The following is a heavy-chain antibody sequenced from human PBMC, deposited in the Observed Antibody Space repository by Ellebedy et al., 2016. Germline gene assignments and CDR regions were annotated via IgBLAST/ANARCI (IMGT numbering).Heavy chain of an antibody. Sequence: GESLKISCAASGFTFHQYGFHWVRQAPGKGLEWVAVISNDGISTYYGDSVKGRFTISRDNPKNTVYLQMNSLRPEDTAVYYCAKDAFGVTYMDVWGKGTSVTVSS. V-gene: IGHV3-30*18. CDR2: ISNDGIST. CDR1: GFTFHQYG. CDR3: AKDAFGVTYMDV. J-gene: IGHJ6*03. D-gene: IGHD3-10*01.